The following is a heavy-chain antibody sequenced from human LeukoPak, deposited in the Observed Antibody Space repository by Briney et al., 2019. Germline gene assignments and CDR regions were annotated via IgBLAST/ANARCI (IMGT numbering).Heavy chain of an antibody. CDR1: GYTFTGYY. D-gene: IGHD3-22*01. V-gene: IGHV1-2*02. CDR2: INPNSGGT. CDR3: AREYYYDSSGLLDY. J-gene: IGHJ4*02. Sequence: ASVKVSCKASGYTFTGYYMHWVRQAPGQGLEWMGWINPNSGGTNYAQKFQGRVTMTRDTSISTAYMELSRLRSDDTAVYYCAREYYYDSSGLLDYWGQGTLVTVSS.